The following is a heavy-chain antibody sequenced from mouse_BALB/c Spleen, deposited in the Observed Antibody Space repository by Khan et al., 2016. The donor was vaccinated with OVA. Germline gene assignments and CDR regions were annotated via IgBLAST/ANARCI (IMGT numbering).Heavy chain of an antibody. CDR1: GFTFSSYS. V-gene: IGHV5-6*01. CDR2: ISSGGDYT. Sequence: VQLKESGGDLVKPGGSLKLSCAASGFTFSSYSMSWVRQTPDKRLEWVASISSGGDYTYYPDSVKGRFTISRDKAKKTLYLQMSDLKSEDTAMCCCADHVTGSFAYWGQGTLVTVSA. J-gene: IGHJ3*01. CDR3: ADHVTGSFAY. D-gene: IGHD2-1*01.